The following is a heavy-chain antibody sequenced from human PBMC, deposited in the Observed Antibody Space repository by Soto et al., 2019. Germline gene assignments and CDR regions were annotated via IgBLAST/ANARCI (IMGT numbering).Heavy chain of an antibody. V-gene: IGHV4-34*01. J-gene: IGHJ4*02. CDR2: INHSGST. D-gene: IGHD1-1*01. CDR1: GGSFSGDD. Sequence: SETVSLTCAVYGGSFSGDDWSWIRQPPGKGLEWIGEINHSGSTNYNPSLKSRVTISVDTSKNQFSLKLSSVTAADTAVFYCASVQRDLFAFWGQGTLVIGSS. CDR3: ASVQRDLFAF.